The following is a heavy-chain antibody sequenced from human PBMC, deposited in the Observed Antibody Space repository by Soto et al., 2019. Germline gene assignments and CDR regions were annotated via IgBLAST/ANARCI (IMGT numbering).Heavy chain of an antibody. D-gene: IGHD2-15*01. CDR1: GDTVSSNSFA. CDR3: ARSEEDSDYYYGMDV. Sequence: SQTLSLTCVGSGDTVSSNSFAWNWVRQSPSRGLEWLGRTYYRSRLYSDYAVSVRSRIDINADTSKNQVSLQLNSVTPEDTAVYYCARSEEDSDYYYGMDVWGQGTTVTVSS. V-gene: IGHV6-1*01. J-gene: IGHJ6*02. CDR2: TYYRSRLYS.